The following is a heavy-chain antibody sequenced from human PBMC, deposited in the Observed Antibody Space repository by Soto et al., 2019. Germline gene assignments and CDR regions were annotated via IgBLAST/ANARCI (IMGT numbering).Heavy chain of an antibody. CDR3: AREVSKYSGYDFDY. V-gene: IGHV3-21*01. CDR2: IRSSSSYI. J-gene: IGHJ4*02. CDR1: GFTFSSYS. Sequence: EVQLVESGGGLVKPGGSLRLSCAASGFTFSSYSMNWVRQAPGKGLEWVSSIRSSSSYINYADAVKDRYIISRDNAKNLLYLQMNSPRAEETAVDYCAREVSKYSGYDFDYWGQGTLVTVSS. D-gene: IGHD5-12*01.